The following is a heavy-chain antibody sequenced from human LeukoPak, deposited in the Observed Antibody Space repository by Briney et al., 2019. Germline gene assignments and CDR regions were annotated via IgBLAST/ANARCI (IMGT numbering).Heavy chain of an antibody. J-gene: IGHJ4*02. D-gene: IGHD1-26*01. CDR1: GFTFSSYW. Sequence: GGCLRLSCAASGFTFSSYWMHWVRQAPGKGLVWVSRIKGDVISTSYVDSVKGRLTISRDNAKNTLYLQMNSLRAEDTAVYYCARDDGRGGATDYWGQGTLVSVSS. CDR2: IKGDVIST. CDR3: ARDDGRGGATDY. V-gene: IGHV3-74*01.